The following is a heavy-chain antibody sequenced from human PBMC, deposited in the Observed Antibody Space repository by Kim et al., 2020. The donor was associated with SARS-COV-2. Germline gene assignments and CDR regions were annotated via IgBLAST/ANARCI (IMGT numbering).Heavy chain of an antibody. D-gene: IGHD3-3*01. Sequence: RFTISRDNAKNSLYLQMNSLRAEDTALYYCAKGGRFLEWLSLYYYGMDVWGQGTTVTVSS. J-gene: IGHJ6*02. CDR3: AKGGRFLEWLSLYYYGMDV. V-gene: IGHV3-9*01.